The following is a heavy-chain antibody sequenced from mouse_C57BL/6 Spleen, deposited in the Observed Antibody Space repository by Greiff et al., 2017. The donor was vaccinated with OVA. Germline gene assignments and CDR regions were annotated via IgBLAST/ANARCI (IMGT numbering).Heavy chain of an antibody. D-gene: IGHD1-1*01. CDR3: SRITTVVAGDY. J-gene: IGHJ2*01. CDR2: IDPENGDT. V-gene: IGHV14-4*01. CDR1: GFNIKDDY. Sequence: VHVKQSGAELVRPGASVKLSCTASGFNIKDDYMHWVKQRPEQGLEWIGWIDPENGDTEYASKFQGKATITADTSSNTAYLQLSSLTSEDTAVYYCSRITTVVAGDYWGQGTTLTVSS.